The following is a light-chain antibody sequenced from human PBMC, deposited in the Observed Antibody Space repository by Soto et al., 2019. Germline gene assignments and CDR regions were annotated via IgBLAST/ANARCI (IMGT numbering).Light chain of an antibody. CDR2: GAS. CDR3: QQYGSSPLIT. V-gene: IGKV3-20*01. J-gene: IGKJ5*01. CDR1: QSVGSSY. Sequence: EIVMTQSPATLSVSPGERATLSCRASQSVGSSYLAWYQQKPGQAPRLLIYGASSRATGIPDRFSGSGSGTDFTLTISRLEPEDFAVYYCQQYGSSPLITFGQGTRLEIK.